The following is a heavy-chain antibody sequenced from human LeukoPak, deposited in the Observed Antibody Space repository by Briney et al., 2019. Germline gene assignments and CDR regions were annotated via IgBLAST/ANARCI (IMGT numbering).Heavy chain of an antibody. CDR2: IYTSGST. CDR1: GGSISSGSYY. Sequence: SETLSLTCTVSGGSISSGSYYWSWIRQPAGKGLEWIGRIYTSGSTNYNPSLKSRVTISVDTSKNQFSLKLSSVTAADTAVYYCARLAEDYYYYMDVWGKGTTVTISS. V-gene: IGHV4-61*02. J-gene: IGHJ6*03. CDR3: ARLAEDYYYYMDV. D-gene: IGHD1-14*01.